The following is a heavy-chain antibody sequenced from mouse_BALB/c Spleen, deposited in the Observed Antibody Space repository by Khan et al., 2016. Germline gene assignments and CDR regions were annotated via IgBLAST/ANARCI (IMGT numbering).Heavy chain of an antibody. Sequence: EVELVESGGGLVKSGGSLKLSCAASGFTFSNYFMYWIRQTPQQRLEWVAPINNGGSYTYYPDSVKGRFTISRDNAKNNLNLQMSSLKSEDTAIYYLSSLDYWGQGTSLTVSS. V-gene: IGHV5-4*02. CDR1: GFTFSNYF. J-gene: IGHJ2*02. CDR2: INNGGSYT. CDR3: SSLDY.